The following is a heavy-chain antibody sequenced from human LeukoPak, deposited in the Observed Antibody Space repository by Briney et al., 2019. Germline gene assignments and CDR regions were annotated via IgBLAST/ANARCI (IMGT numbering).Heavy chain of an antibody. CDR2: IQYDASYK. J-gene: IGHJ4*02. CDR1: GFTFSSHG. Sequence: PGGSLRLSCAASGFTFSSHGMHWVRQAPGKGLEWVAFIQYDASYKYYADSVKGRFTISRDNSKNTLYLQMNSLRAEDTAVYYCASGFGFFDYWGQGTLVTVSS. D-gene: IGHD3-10*01. CDR3: ASGFGFFDY. V-gene: IGHV3-30*02.